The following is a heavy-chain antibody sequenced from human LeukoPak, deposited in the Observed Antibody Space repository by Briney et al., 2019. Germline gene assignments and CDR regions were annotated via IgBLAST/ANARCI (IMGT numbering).Heavy chain of an antibody. J-gene: IGHJ4*02. V-gene: IGHV3-48*03. CDR2: ISADRNVI. CDR3: AGSRYPEPQDLDY. CDR1: GFTFNIYE. Sequence: GGSLRLSCAASGFTFNIYEMNWVRQAPGKGLEWVSYISADRNVIYYADSVKGRFIISRDNAKNSLYLQMNSLRAEVTAVYYCAGSRYPEPQDLDYWGQGTLVSVSS. D-gene: IGHD1-14*01.